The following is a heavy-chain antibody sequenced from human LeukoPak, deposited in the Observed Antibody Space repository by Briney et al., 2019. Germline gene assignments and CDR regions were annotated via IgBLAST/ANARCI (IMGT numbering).Heavy chain of an antibody. D-gene: IGHD3-22*01. Sequence: ASVTVSCKASGYTFTSYAMHWVRQAPGQRLEWMGWINTGNGNTKYSQKFQGRVTITRDTSASTAYMELSSLKSEDTAVYYCARSIVVVRYFDYWGQGTLVTVSS. J-gene: IGHJ4*02. CDR2: INTGNGNT. CDR1: GYTFTSYA. V-gene: IGHV1-3*04. CDR3: ARSIVVVRYFDY.